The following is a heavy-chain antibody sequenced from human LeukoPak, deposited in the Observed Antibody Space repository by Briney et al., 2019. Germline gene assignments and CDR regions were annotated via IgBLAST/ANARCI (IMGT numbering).Heavy chain of an antibody. Sequence: GASVKVSCNASGYTFTSCGISWVRQAPGQGLEWMGWISAYNGNTNYAQKIQGRVTLTTDTSTSAAYTELRGLRSDDTGVYYCEREDGVGATGYFDYWGQGTLVTVSS. D-gene: IGHD1-26*01. CDR3: EREDGVGATGYFDY. V-gene: IGHV1-18*01. CDR1: GYTFTSCG. CDR2: ISAYNGNT. J-gene: IGHJ4*02.